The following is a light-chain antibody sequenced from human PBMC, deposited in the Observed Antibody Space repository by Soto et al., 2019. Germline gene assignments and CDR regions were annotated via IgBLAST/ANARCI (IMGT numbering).Light chain of an antibody. Sequence: EIVLTQSPGTLSLSPGERATLSCRASQSVSSSYLAWYQQKPGQAPSLLIYAASSRATGIPDRFSGGGSGTDFTLTISSLEPEVFSVKYYQKYGSPFFGQGTKLEIK. J-gene: IGKJ2*01. CDR1: QSVSSSY. CDR3: QKYGSPF. V-gene: IGKV3-20*01. CDR2: AAS.